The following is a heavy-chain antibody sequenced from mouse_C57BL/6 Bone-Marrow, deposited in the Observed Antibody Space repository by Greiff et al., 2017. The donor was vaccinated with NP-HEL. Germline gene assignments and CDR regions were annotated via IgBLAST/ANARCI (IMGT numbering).Heavy chain of an antibody. V-gene: IGHV1-55*01. D-gene: IGHD2-4*01. Sequence: QVQLQQPVAELVKPGASVKMSCKASGYTFTSYWITWVKQRPGQGLEWIGDIYPGSGSTNYNEKFKSKATLTVDTSSSTAYMQLSSLTSEDSAVYYCAREEMGLRRGRAMDYWGQGTSVTVSS. CDR1: GYTFTSYW. J-gene: IGHJ4*01. CDR3: AREEMGLRRGRAMDY. CDR2: IYPGSGST.